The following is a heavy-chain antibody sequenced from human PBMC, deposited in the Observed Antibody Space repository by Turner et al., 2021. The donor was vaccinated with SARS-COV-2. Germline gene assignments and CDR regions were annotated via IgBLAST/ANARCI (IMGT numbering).Heavy chain of an antibody. Sequence: QLQLQESGPGLVKPSETLSLTCSVSGGSIYSSSYYWGWVRQPPGKGLEWLGTIYYTGSANYNPSLKSRVAISVRTSTNQFSLKLRAVTAADTAVYYCARLGFCSGGSCSFDHWGQGTLVTVS. V-gene: IGHV4-39*01. CDR2: IYYTGSA. J-gene: IGHJ4*02. CDR3: ARLGFCSGGSCSFDH. CDR1: GGSIYSSSYY. D-gene: IGHD2-15*01.